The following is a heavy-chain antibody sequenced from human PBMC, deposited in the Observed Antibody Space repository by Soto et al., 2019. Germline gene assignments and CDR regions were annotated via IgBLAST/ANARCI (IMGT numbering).Heavy chain of an antibody. CDR1: GGSFSGYY. Sequence: PSETLSLTCAVYGGSFSGYYWSWIRQPPGKGLEWIGEINHSGSTNYNPSLKSRVTISVDTSKNQFSLKLSSVTAADTAVYYCARGARTRRGYYYYYMDVWGKGTTVTVSS. D-gene: IGHD1-1*01. J-gene: IGHJ6*03. CDR3: ARGARTRRGYYYYYMDV. V-gene: IGHV4-34*01. CDR2: INHSGST.